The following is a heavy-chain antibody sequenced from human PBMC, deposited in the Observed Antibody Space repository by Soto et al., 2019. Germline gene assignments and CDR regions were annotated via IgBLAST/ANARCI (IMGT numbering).Heavy chain of an antibody. D-gene: IGHD2-15*01. V-gene: IGHV4-39*01. CDR2: IYYSGST. Sequence: SETLSLTCTVSGGSISSSSYYWGWIRQPPGKGLEWIGSIYYSGSTYYNPPLKSRVTISVDTSKNQFSLRLSSVTAADTAVYYCARLSAYCSGGSCPPVGYYFDYWGQGTLVTVSS. J-gene: IGHJ4*02. CDR1: GGSISSSSYY. CDR3: ARLSAYCSGGSCPPVGYYFDY.